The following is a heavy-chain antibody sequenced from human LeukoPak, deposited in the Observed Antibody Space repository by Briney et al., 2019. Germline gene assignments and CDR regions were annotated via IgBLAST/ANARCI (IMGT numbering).Heavy chain of an antibody. Sequence: PWETLSLTCTVSGGSISSSSYHWGWIRQPPGKGLEWVGSIYYSGSTYYNPSLKSRVTISVDTSKNQFSLKLSSVTAADTAVYYFATQVGLVDNRIWGQGTMVTVSS. CDR1: GGSISSSSYH. V-gene: IGHV4-39*01. CDR3: ATQVGLVDNRI. J-gene: IGHJ3*02. CDR2: IYYSGST. D-gene: IGHD1-14*01.